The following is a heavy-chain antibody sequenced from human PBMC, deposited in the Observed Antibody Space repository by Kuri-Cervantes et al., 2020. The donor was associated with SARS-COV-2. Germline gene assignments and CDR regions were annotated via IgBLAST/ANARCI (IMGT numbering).Heavy chain of an antibody. V-gene: IGHV3-66*02. CDR1: GFTFSNAW. CDR2: IYSGGHT. Sequence: GGSLRLSCAASGFTFSNAWMSWVRQAPGKGLEWVSLIYSGGHTDYAESVKGRFTISRDSSRNTVYLQMNSLRTEDTAVYYCALETFDYWGQGTLVTVSS. J-gene: IGHJ4*02. CDR3: ALETFDY. D-gene: IGHD5-24*01.